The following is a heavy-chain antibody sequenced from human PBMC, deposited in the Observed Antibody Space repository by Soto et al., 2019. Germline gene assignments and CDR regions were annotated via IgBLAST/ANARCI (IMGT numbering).Heavy chain of an antibody. CDR1: GFTFSSYA. D-gene: IGHD3-22*01. CDR2: ISYDGSNK. CDR3: ARDLGGYHTYYYDSSGYSAHYGMDV. J-gene: IGHJ6*02. Sequence: PGGSLRLSCAASGFTFSSYAMHWVRQAPGKGLEWVAVISYDGSNKYYADSVKGRFTISRDNSKNTLYLQMNSLRAEDTAVYYCARDLGGYHTYYYDSSGYSAHYGMDVWGQGTTVTVSS. V-gene: IGHV3-30-3*01.